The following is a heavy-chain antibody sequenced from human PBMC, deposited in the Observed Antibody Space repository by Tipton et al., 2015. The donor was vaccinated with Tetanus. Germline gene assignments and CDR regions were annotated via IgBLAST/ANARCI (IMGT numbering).Heavy chain of an antibody. Sequence: TLSLTCSVSGFAISNYYWSWIRQPPGKGLEWIGYMFYSGTTKYNPSLKSRVAISVDRSENEFSLQLRSVTAADTAVYYCAVRDSSPWGFDPWGPGILVPVTS. J-gene: IGHJ5*02. CDR3: AVRDSSPWGFDP. CDR1: GFAISNYY. V-gene: IGHV4-59*03. D-gene: IGHD6-6*01. CDR2: MFYSGTT.